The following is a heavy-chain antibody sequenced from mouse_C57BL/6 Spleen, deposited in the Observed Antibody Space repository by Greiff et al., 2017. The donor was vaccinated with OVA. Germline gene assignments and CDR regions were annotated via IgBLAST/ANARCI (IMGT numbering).Heavy chain of an antibody. CDR3: ARGDFYGSSYGWYFDV. V-gene: IGHV1-18*01. D-gene: IGHD1-1*01. CDR2: INPNNGGT. J-gene: IGHJ1*03. Sequence: EAQLQQSGPELVKPGASVKITCKASGYTLTDYNMDWVKQSHGKSLEWIGDINPNNGGTIYNQKFKGKATLTVDKSSSTAYMELRSLTSEDTAVYYCARGDFYGSSYGWYFDVWGTGTTVTVSS. CDR1: GYTLTDYN.